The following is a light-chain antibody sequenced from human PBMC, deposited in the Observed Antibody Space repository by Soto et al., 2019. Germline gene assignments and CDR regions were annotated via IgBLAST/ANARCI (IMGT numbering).Light chain of an antibody. V-gene: IGLV2-14*01. CDR3: SSYRSSSVV. J-gene: IGLJ2*01. Sequence: QSVLTQPASVSGSPRHSITISCTGTSSDVGGYNYVSWYQQHPGKAPKLMIYDVSNRPSGVSNRFSGSKSGNTASLTISGLQAEDEADYYCSSYRSSSVVFGGGTKVTVL. CDR2: DVS. CDR1: SSDVGGYNY.